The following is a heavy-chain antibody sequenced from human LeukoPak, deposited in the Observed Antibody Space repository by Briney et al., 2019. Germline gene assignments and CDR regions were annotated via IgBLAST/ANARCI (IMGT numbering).Heavy chain of an antibody. CDR3: ATDGAGFDT. V-gene: IGHV3-11*01. CDR1: GFTFNDYY. J-gene: IGHJ5*02. Sequence: KTGGSLRLSCAASGFTFNDYYMSWIRQAPGKGLEWLSYTNIGGTNTHYADSVKGRFTISRDNAKKSLYLEMNNLRAEDTAVYYCATDGAGFDTWGQGVLVTVSS. CDR2: TNIGGTNT.